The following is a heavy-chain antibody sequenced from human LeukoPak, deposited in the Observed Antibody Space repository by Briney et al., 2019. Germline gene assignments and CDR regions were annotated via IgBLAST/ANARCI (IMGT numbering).Heavy chain of an antibody. Sequence: SETLSLTCAVDGGSFSGYYWSWIRQPPGKGLEWVGEINHSGNTNYNPSLKSRVSISVDTSKNQFSLKLSSVTAADTAVYYCARGGSGDSGSYRPFDFWGQGTLVTVSS. J-gene: IGHJ4*02. V-gene: IGHV4-34*01. CDR3: ARGGSGDSGSYRPFDF. CDR1: GGSFSGYY. CDR2: INHSGNT. D-gene: IGHD1-26*01.